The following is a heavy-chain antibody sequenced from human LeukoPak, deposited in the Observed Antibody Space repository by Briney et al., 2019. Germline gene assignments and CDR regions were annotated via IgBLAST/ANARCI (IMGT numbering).Heavy chain of an antibody. Sequence: SETLSLTCTVSGGSVSSGSYYWSWIRQPPGKGLEWIGYIYYSRSTNYNPSLKSRVTISVDTSKNQFSLKLSSVTAADTAVYYCARTHNQYCSGGSCYPYNWFDPWGQGTLVTVSS. CDR2: IYYSRST. D-gene: IGHD2-15*01. J-gene: IGHJ5*02. CDR3: ARTHNQYCSGGSCYPYNWFDP. CDR1: GGSVSSGSYY. V-gene: IGHV4-61*01.